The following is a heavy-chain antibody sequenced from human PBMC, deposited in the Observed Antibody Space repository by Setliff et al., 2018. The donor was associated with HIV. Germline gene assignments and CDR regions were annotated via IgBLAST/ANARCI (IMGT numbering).Heavy chain of an antibody. Sequence: PSETLSLTCAVYGGSLSGYYWSWIRQAPGKGLEWIGEINHRGRTRYNPSLKSRVTISVDTSKNQFSLKLTSVTAADTAVYYCARYSPRGYTLTGPYWGQGTLVTVSS. CDR3: ARYSPRGYTLTGPY. CDR1: GGSLSGYY. CDR2: INHRGRT. J-gene: IGHJ4*02. V-gene: IGHV4-34*01. D-gene: IGHD6-25*01.